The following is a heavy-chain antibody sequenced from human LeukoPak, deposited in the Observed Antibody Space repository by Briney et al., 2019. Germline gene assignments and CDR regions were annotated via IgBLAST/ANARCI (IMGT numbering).Heavy chain of an antibody. Sequence: GGSLRLSCAASGLSISNYWMSWVRQTPEKGLEWVANIKQDRSETNYVESVKGRFTISRDNAKNSLYLQMNSLTDDDTAVYYCARGGWNSDYWGQGTLVTVSS. J-gene: IGHJ4*02. D-gene: IGHD1-7*01. CDR2: IKQDRSET. V-gene: IGHV3-7*01. CDR3: ARGGWNSDY. CDR1: GLSISNYW.